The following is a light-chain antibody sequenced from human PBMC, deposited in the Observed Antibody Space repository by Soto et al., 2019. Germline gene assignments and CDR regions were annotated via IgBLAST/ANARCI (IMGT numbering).Light chain of an antibody. CDR2: AAS. V-gene: IGKV1-13*02. J-gene: IGKJ2*01. CDR3: QQFNSYPT. CDR1: QGISSA. Sequence: AIPLTQSPSSLSASVGDRVTITCRASQGISSALAWYQQKPGKAPKLLIYAASSWESGVPSRFSGSGSGTDFTLTISSLQPEDFATYYCQQFNSYPTFGQGTKLELK.